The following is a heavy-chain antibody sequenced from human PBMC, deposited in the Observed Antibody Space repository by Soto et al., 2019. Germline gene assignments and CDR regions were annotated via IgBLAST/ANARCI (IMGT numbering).Heavy chain of an antibody. J-gene: IGHJ4*02. CDR1: GFTFSSYS. V-gene: IGHV3-48*01. CDR3: ARDVLIAARRGNFDY. D-gene: IGHD6-6*01. CDR2: ISSSSSTI. Sequence: EVQLVESGGGLVQPGGSLRLSCAASGFTFSSYSMNWVRQAPGKGLEWVSYISSSSSTIYYADSVKGRFTISRDNAKNSLYLQMNSLRAEDTAVYYCARDVLIAARRGNFDYWGQGTLVTVSS.